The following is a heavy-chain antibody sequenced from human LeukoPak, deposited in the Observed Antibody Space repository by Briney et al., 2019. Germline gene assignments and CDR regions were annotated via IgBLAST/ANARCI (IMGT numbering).Heavy chain of an antibody. Sequence: GGSLRLSCAASGFTFSSYAMHWVRQAPGKGLEWVAVISYDGSNKYYADSVKGRFTISRDNSKNTLYLQMNSLRAEDTAVYHCAREPVAYCGGDCYSGYFDYWGQGTLVTVSS. CDR3: AREPVAYCGGDCYSGYFDY. V-gene: IGHV3-30-3*01. CDR2: ISYDGSNK. CDR1: GFTFSSYA. J-gene: IGHJ4*02. D-gene: IGHD2-21*02.